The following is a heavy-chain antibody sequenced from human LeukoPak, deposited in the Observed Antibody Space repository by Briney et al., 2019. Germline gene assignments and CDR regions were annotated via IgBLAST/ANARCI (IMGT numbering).Heavy chain of an antibody. CDR1: GGSINSYY. Sequence: SETLSLTCTVSGGSINSYYWNWMRQPPGKGLEWIGYIYYSGSTNYSPSLKSRVTISVDTSKNQFSLKLSSVTAADTAVYYCAREVSSSWYSIDYWGQGTLVTVSS. D-gene: IGHD6-13*01. CDR2: IYYSGST. V-gene: IGHV4-59*01. CDR3: AREVSSSWYSIDY. J-gene: IGHJ4*02.